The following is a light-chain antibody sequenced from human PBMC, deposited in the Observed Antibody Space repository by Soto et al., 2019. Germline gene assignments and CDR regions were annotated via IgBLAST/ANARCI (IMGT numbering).Light chain of an antibody. V-gene: IGLV1-44*01. Sequence: QSVLTQPPSASGTPGQRVTISCSGSSSNIGSNTVNWYQQLPGTAPKLLIYSNNQRPSGVPDRFSGSKYGTSASLAISGLQSEDEADYYCAAWDDSLNGPVFGRGTKLTVL. CDR2: SNN. J-gene: IGLJ2*01. CDR3: AAWDDSLNGPV. CDR1: SSNIGSNT.